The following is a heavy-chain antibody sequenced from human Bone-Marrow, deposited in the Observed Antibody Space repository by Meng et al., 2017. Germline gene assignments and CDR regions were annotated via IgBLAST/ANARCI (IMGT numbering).Heavy chain of an antibody. V-gene: IGHV4-34*01. D-gene: IGHD1-26*01. Sequence: QGQLQQWGAGLLEPSETLSLTCAVYGGSFSGYYWSWIRQPPGKGLEWIGEINHSGSTNYNPSLKSRVTISVDTSRNQFSLKLSSVTAADTAVYYCARGYGIVGANLGLYYFDYWGQGTLVTVSS. CDR1: GGSFSGYY. J-gene: IGHJ4*02. CDR2: INHSGST. CDR3: ARGYGIVGANLGLYYFDY.